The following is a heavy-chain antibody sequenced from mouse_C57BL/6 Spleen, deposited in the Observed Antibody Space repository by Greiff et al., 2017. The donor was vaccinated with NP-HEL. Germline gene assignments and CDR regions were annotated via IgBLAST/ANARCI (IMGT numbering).Heavy chain of an antibody. V-gene: IGHV1-15*01. CDR2: IDPETGGT. J-gene: IGHJ3*01. CDR1: GYTFTDYE. CDR3: TRHRFAY. Sequence: VQLVESGAELVRPGASVTLSCKASGYTFTDYEMHWVKQTPVHGLEWIGAIDPETGGTAYNQKFKGKAILTADKSSSTAYMELRSLTSEDSAVYYCTRHRFAYWGQGTLVTVSA.